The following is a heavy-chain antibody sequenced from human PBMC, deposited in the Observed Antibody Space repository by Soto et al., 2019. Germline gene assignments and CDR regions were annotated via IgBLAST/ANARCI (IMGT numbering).Heavy chain of an antibody. CDR2: IYYSGST. V-gene: IGHV4-61*01. CDR1: GGSVSSGSYY. Sequence: SETLSLTCTVSGGSVSSGSYYWRWIRQPPGKGLEWIGYIYYSGSTNYNPSLKSRVTISVDTSKNQFSLKLSSVTAADTAVYYCARDASEGAAAGTLDYWGQGTLVTVSS. CDR3: ARDASEGAAAGTLDY. D-gene: IGHD6-13*01. J-gene: IGHJ4*02.